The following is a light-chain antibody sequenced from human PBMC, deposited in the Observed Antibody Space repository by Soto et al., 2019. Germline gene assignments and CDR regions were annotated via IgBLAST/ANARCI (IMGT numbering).Light chain of an antibody. Sequence: EIVLTQSPGILSLSPGERATLSCRASQSMSSSYLAWYQQKPGQAPRLLIYRASSRATGIPDRFSGSGSGTDFTLTISRLEPEDFAVYYCQQYGSSPRTFGQGTKVEIK. CDR2: RAS. V-gene: IGKV3-20*01. CDR1: QSMSSSY. J-gene: IGKJ1*01. CDR3: QQYGSSPRT.